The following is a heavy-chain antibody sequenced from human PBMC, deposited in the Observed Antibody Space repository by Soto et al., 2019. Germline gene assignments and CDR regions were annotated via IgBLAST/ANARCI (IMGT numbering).Heavy chain of an antibody. J-gene: IGHJ6*02. D-gene: IGHD3-3*01. Sequence: QVQLVQSVGEVKEPGASLKVACKASGYSFSTYGISWVRQAPGQGLERMGWISTSNGYTNYAQKFKARVSTPTDTSSNTAYMEVRSLMSDDTAFYVCARDRSFALLEWSPSDSYGMDVWGQGTSVTVSS. CDR3: ARDRSFALLEWSPSDSYGMDV. CDR2: ISTSNGYT. V-gene: IGHV1-18*01. CDR1: GYSFSTYG.